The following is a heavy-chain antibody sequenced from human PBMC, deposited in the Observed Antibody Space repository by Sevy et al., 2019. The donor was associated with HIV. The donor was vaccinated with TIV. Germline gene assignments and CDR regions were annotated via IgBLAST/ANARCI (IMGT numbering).Heavy chain of an antibody. V-gene: IGHV3-11*06. D-gene: IGHD1-1*01. J-gene: IGHJ4*02. CDR2: ISSTTGYT. CDR3: ARSLKDWTPSAGH. CDR1: GFTFSDYY. Sequence: GGSLRLSCTASGFTFSDYYMSWIRQAPGKGLECVSFISSTTGYTNYADSLKGRFTISRDNAKNSLYLQMNNLRAEDTAVYYCARSLKDWTPSAGHWGQGTLVTVSS.